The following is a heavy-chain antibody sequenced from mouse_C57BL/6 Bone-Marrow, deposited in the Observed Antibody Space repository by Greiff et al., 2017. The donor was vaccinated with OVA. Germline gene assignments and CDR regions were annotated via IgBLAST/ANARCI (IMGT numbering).Heavy chain of an antibody. J-gene: IGHJ2*01. CDR1: GYTFTSYW. V-gene: IGHV1-50*01. CDR2: IDPSDSYT. Sequence: QVQLQQPGAELVKPGASVKLSCKASGYTFTSYWMQWVKQRPGQGLEWIGEIDPSDSYTNYNQKFKGKATLTVDTSSSTAYMQRSSLTSEDSAVYYCARGDDFFDYWGQGTTLTVSS. D-gene: IGHD2-4*01. CDR3: ARGDDFFDY.